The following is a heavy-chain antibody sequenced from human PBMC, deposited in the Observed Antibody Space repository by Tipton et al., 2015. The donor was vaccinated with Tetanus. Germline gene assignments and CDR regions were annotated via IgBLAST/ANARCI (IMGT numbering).Heavy chain of an antibody. D-gene: IGHD6-13*01. V-gene: IGHV1-3*01. CDR1: GYTFTSYA. J-gene: IGHJ4*02. CDR2: INAGNGNT. CDR3: AGVVGGSSWTYYFDY. Sequence: QSGPEVKKPGASVKVSCKASGYTFTSYAMHWVRQAPGQRLEWMGWINAGNGNTKYSQKFQGRVTITRDTSASTAYMELSSLRSEDTAVYYCAGVVGGSSWTYYFDYWGQGTLVTVSS.